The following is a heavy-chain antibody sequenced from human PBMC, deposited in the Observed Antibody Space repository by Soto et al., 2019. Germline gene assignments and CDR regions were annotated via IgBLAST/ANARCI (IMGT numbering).Heavy chain of an antibody. CDR2: IIPIFGAS. CDR3: ARDARVAVAGTPYYYTMDV. Sequence: QVQLVQSGAEVRKPGSSVKISCKTSGGTFRKYGINWVRQAPGQGLEWMGAIIPIFGASNSAQKFQGRVTSTADEFTSTAYMELSSLRSDDTAVYYWARDARVAVAGTPYYYTMDVWGQGTTVTVSS. V-gene: IGHV1-69*01. D-gene: IGHD6-19*01. J-gene: IGHJ6*02. CDR1: GGTFRKYG.